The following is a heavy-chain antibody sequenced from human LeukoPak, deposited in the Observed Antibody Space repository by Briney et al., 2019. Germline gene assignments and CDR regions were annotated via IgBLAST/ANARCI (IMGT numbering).Heavy chain of an antibody. D-gene: IGHD6-19*01. V-gene: IGHV1-2*02. Sequence: ASVKVSCKASGYTFTSYGISWVRQAPGQGLEWMGWINPNRGGTNYAQKFQGRVTMTRDTSISTAYMELSRLRSDDRAVYYCARDSGYSSGYFGDALDIWGQGTMVTVSS. J-gene: IGHJ3*02. CDR2: INPNRGGT. CDR1: GYTFTSYG. CDR3: ARDSGYSSGYFGDALDI.